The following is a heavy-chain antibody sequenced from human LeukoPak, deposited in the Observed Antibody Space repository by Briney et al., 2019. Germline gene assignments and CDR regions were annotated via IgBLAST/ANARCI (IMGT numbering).Heavy chain of an antibody. V-gene: IGHV3-9*01. CDR1: GFTFDDYA. CDR2: ISWNSGSI. J-gene: IGHJ4*02. Sequence: PGGSLRLSCAASGFTFDDYAMHWVRQAPGKGLEWVSGISWNSGSIGYADSVKGRFTISRDNAKNSLYLQMNSLRAEDTALYYCAKSSDFDYWGQGTLVTVSS. D-gene: IGHD6-6*01. CDR3: AKSSDFDY.